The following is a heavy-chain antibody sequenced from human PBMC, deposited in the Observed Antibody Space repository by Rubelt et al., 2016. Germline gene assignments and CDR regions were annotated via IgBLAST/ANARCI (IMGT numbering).Heavy chain of an antibody. V-gene: IGHV4-38-2*02. CDR3: WRGIGSGSYYKY. D-gene: IGHD3-10*01. Sequence: QVQLQESGPGLVKPSETLCLTCTVSGYSISSGYCWGWIRQPPGKGLEWIGNIYHSGSTYYNPSLKSRATISVDTSKNQFSLRLTSVTAADTAVYYWWRGIGSGSYYKYWGQGSLVTVSS. CDR2: IYHSGST. CDR1: GYSISSGYC. J-gene: IGHJ4*02.